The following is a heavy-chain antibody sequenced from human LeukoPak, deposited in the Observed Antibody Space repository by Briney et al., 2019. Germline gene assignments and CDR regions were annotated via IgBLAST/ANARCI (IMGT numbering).Heavy chain of an antibody. CDR3: ATFQLAHSTSWYFDY. CDR1: GHTLTELS. D-gene: IGHD6-13*01. Sequence: ASVKVTCKVSGHTLTELSMHWVRQAPGKGLEWMGGFDPEDGETIYAQNFQGRVTMTEDTSTDTAYMELSSLRSEDTAVYYCATFQLAHSTSWYFDYWGQGTLVTASS. J-gene: IGHJ4*02. V-gene: IGHV1-24*01. CDR2: FDPEDGET.